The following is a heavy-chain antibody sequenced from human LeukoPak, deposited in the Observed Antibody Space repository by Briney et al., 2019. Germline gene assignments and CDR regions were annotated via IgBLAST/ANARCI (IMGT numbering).Heavy chain of an antibody. V-gene: IGHV3-23*01. CDR1: GFNFRAYA. Sequence: GGSLRLSCAASGFNFRAYAMTWVRQAPGKGLEWVSGISASGGSTYYADSVKGRFTSSRDTSKNTVYLQMNSLRAEDGAVYYCAKDAGTTVTLSFFDSWGQGTLVTVSS. CDR2: ISASGGST. J-gene: IGHJ4*02. CDR3: AKDAGTTVTLSFFDS. D-gene: IGHD4-17*01.